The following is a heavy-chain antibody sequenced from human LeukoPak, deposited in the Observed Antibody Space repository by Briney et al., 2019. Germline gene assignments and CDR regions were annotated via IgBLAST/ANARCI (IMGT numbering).Heavy chain of an antibody. V-gene: IGHV3-23*01. J-gene: IGHJ5*02. D-gene: IGHD3-9*01. CDR1: GLTFSSYG. CDR2: ISGSGGST. Sequence: GGSLRLSCAASGLTFSSYGMSWVRQAPGKGLEWVSAISGSGGSTYYASSVKGRFTISRDNSKNTLYLKMNSLRADDTAVYYCAKEEVALYYDILTGYRNWFDPWGQGTLVTVSS. CDR3: AKEEVALYYDILTGYRNWFDP.